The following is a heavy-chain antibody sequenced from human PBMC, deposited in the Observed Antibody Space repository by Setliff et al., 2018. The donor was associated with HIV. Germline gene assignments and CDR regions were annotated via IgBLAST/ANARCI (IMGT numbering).Heavy chain of an antibody. J-gene: IGHJ6*03. D-gene: IGHD2-15*01. CDR3: ARVSSTWWYSIPSYYYYHMDV. CDR1: GGSFSDNY. V-gene: IGHV4-34*01. Sequence: SETLSLTCAVYGGSFSDNYWSWIRQSPGKGLEWIGEIKHSGRTKYSPSLRSRVSISVDTSKTQFSLKLSSVTAADTAVYYCARVSSTWWYSIPSYYYYHMDVWGQGTTVTVSS. CDR2: IKHSGRT.